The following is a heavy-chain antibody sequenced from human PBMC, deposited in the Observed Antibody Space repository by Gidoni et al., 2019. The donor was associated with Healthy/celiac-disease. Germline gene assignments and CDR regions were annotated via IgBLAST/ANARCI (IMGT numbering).Heavy chain of an antibody. J-gene: IGHJ3*02. V-gene: IGHV5-51*01. CDR3: ARGRYYYDSSGWSDAFDI. Sequence: DVQLVQSGAEVKQPGESLKISCKGSGSSFTRYWIGGGRQMPGKGLEWMGIIYPGDSDTRYSPSVQGQGTISADKSISTAYLQWSSLKASDTAMYYCARGRYYYDSSGWSDAFDIWGQGTMVTVSS. CDR1: GSSFTRYW. CDR2: IYPGDSDT. D-gene: IGHD3-22*01.